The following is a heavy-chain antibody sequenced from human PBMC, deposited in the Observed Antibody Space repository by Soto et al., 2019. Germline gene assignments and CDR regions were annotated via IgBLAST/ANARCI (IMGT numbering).Heavy chain of an antibody. Sequence: PSETLSLTCAVYGGSFSGYYWSWIRQPPGKGLEWIGEINHSGSTNYNPSLKSRVTISVDTSKNQFSLKLSSVTAADTAVYYCARLTCSNTRCLKLNGCDIWGQGTMVTVSS. CDR1: GGSFSGYY. CDR3: ARLTCSNTRCLKLNGCDI. J-gene: IGHJ3*02. CDR2: INHSGST. V-gene: IGHV4-34*01. D-gene: IGHD3-3*01.